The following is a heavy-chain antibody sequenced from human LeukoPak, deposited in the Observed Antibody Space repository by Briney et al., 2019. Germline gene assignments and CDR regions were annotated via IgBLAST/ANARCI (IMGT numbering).Heavy chain of an antibody. D-gene: IGHD2/OR15-2a*01. J-gene: IGHJ4*02. V-gene: IGHV3-23*01. Sequence: GGSLRLSCAASGFTFSNYAMSWVRQAPGKGLEWVSGISGSDGTSYYADSVKGRFTISRDNSKNTLYLQMNGLRAEDTAVYYCAKDSAKKYDDYWGQGTLVTVSS. CDR2: ISGSDGTS. CDR1: GFTFSNYA. CDR3: AKDSAKKYDDY.